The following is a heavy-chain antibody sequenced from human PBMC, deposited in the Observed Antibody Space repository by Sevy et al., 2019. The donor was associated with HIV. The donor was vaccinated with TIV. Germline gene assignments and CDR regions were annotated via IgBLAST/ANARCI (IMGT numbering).Heavy chain of an antibody. CDR1: GGSISSYY. V-gene: IGHV4-4*07. CDR2: IYTSGST. D-gene: IGHD3-10*01. Sequence: SETLSLTCTVSGGSISSYYCTWIRQPAGKGLEWIGRIYTSGSTNYNPPLKSRVTMSVDTSKKQFTLNLSSVTAADPAVYYCARGGGYFDDGFDIWGQGTMVTVSS. J-gene: IGHJ3*02. CDR3: ARGGGYFDDGFDI.